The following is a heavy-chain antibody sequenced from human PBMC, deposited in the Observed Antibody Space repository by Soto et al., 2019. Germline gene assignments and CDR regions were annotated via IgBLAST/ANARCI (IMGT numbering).Heavy chain of an antibody. CDR2: INEDGSEK. V-gene: IGHV3-7*03. Sequence: EVQLAESGGGLVQSGGSLRLSCAASGFSFSLFWMSWVRQTPGKGLEWVANINEDGSEKFFADSVKGRFTISRDNAKNSLSLQMNSLTADDTAVYYCARTGWPQSSYYFDYWGQGTLVTVSS. CDR3: ARTGWPQSSYYFDY. CDR1: GFSFSLFW. J-gene: IGHJ4*02. D-gene: IGHD3-16*01.